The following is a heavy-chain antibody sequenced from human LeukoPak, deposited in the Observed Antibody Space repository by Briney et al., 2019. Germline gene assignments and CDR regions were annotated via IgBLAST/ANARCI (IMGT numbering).Heavy chain of an antibody. CDR1: GSSISSGDYY. CDR2: IYYSGST. J-gene: IGHJ4*02. Sequence: SETLSLTCTVSGSSISSGDYYWSWIRQPPGKGLEWIGYIYYSGSTYYNPSLKSRVTISVDTSKNQFSLKLSSVTAADTAVYYCARESDGDYYIDYWGQGTLVTVSS. CDR3: ARESDGDYYIDY. D-gene: IGHD4-17*01. V-gene: IGHV4-30-4*01.